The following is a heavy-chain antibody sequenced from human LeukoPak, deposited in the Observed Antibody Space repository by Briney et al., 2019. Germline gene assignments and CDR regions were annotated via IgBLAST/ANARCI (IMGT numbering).Heavy chain of an antibody. D-gene: IGHD6-13*01. V-gene: IGHV1-2*02. CDR2: INPNSGGT. J-gene: IGHJ4*02. CDR3: ATPLGLRYSSSWPDY. Sequence: GASVKVSCKASGYTFTGYYMHWVRQAPGQGLEWMGWINPNSGGTNYAQKFQGRVTMTRDTSISTAYMELSRLRSEDTAVYYCATPLGLRYSSSWPDYWGQGTLVTVSS. CDR1: GYTFTGYY.